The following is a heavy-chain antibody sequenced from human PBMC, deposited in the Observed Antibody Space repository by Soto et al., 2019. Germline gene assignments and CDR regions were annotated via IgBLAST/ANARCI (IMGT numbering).Heavy chain of an antibody. Sequence: VKSSCRASGGTCSTYAISWVRQAPGQGLEWMGGLIPIFGTANYAQKFQGRVTITADESTSTAYMELSSLRSEDTAVYYCARAGTAVTLYGFDRWGQGTLVTVSS. V-gene: IGHV1-69*01. J-gene: IGHJ5*02. CDR1: GGTCSTYA. D-gene: IGHD4-17*01. CDR3: ARAGTAVTLYGFDR. CDR2: LIPIFGTA.